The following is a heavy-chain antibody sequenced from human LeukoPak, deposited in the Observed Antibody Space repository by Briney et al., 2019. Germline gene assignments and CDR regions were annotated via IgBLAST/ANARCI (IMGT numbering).Heavy chain of an antibody. CDR3: ARGFYGDYGYYYYYMDV. CDR2: IIPIFGTA. J-gene: IGHJ6*03. V-gene: IGHV1-69*13. Sequence: GASVKVSCKASGGTFSSYAISWVRQAPGQGLEWMGGIIPIFGTANYAQKFQGRVTITADESTSTAYMELSSLRSEDTAVYYCARGFYGDYGYYYYYMDVWGKGTTVTVSS. CDR1: GGTFSSYA. D-gene: IGHD4-17*01.